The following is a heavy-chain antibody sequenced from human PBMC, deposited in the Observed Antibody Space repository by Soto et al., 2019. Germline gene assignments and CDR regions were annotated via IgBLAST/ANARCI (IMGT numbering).Heavy chain of an antibody. CDR2: IYKSTTT. V-gene: IGHV4-30-4*01. CDR1: GDPISTVDYF. CDR3: ARGRYCLTGRCFPNWFDS. Sequence: SETLSLTCSVSGDPISTVDYFWAWIRQPPGQALEYIGYIYKSTTTYYNPSFESRVAISLDTSKSQFSLNVTSVTAADTAVYFCARGRYCLTGRCFPNWFDSWGQGTLVTVSS. J-gene: IGHJ5*01. D-gene: IGHD2-15*01.